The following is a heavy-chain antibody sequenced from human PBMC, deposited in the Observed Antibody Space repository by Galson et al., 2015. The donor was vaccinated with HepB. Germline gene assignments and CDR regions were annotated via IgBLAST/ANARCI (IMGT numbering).Heavy chain of an antibody. D-gene: IGHD2-21*01. Sequence: SVKVSCKASGYTFTGYYMHWVRQAPGQGLEWMGRINPNSGGTNYAQKFQGRVTMTRDTSISTAYMELSRLRSDDTAVYYCARGPHPVVIATWYFDLWGRGTLVTVSS. CDR3: ARGPHPVVIATWYFDL. CDR1: GYTFTGYY. J-gene: IGHJ2*01. V-gene: IGHV1-2*06. CDR2: INPNSGGT.